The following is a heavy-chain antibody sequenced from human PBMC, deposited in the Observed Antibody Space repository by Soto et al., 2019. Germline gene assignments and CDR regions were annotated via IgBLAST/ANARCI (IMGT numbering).Heavy chain of an antibody. Sequence: SETLSLTCSVSGGSISTVGHYWTWIRQPPGKGLEWIGSIYHTGSTYYSKSLRSRLTMSVDTSKSQFSLRLSSVTAADTAVYYCARATGTLRSRNCDYWGQGTTVTASS. CDR2: IYHTGST. J-gene: IGHJ4*03. CDR1: GGSISTVGHY. D-gene: IGHD1-1*01. V-gene: IGHV4-31*03. CDR3: ARATGTLRSRNCDY.